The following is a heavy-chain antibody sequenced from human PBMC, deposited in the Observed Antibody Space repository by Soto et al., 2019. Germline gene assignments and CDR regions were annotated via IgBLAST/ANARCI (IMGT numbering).Heavy chain of an antibody. CDR3: ARGSGSSVSGMFDY. CDR1: GGSISGDY. D-gene: IGHD6-6*01. Sequence: SETLSLTCTVSGGSISGDYWSWIRQPPGRGLEWIAYIYYRGSTNYNPSLKSRVTISVDTSKNQFSLKLNSVTAADTAVYYCARGSGSSVSGMFDYWGQGTLVTVSS. CDR2: IYYRGST. V-gene: IGHV4-59*01. J-gene: IGHJ4*02.